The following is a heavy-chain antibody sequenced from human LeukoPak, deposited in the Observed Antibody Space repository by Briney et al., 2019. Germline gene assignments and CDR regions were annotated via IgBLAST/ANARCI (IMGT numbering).Heavy chain of an antibody. J-gene: IGHJ5*02. V-gene: IGHV3-30*04. CDR1: GFSFRRYD. Sequence: GGSLRLSCAASGFSFRRYDTHWVRQAPGKGLEWVAATSYDGTSELYADFVKGRFSISRDNSRNTLSLQMDTLRPEDTAIYYCARAKGLAGSYLDNWFDPWGQGTRAIVSS. CDR2: TSYDGTSE. CDR3: ARAKGLAGSYLDNWFDP. D-gene: IGHD1-26*01.